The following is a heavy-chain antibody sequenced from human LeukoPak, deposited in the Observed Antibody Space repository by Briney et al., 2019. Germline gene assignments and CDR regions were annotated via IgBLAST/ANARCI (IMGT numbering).Heavy chain of an antibody. V-gene: IGHV4-34*01. CDR1: GGSFNDYY. D-gene: IGHD2-15*01. J-gene: IGHJ4*02. Sequence: SETLSLTCAVYGGSFNDYYWSWIRQPPGKGLEWIGEINHSGSTNYNPSLKSRVTISVDRSKNQFSLKLSSVTAADTAVYYCASFYCSGGSCYPYYFDYWGQGTLVTVSS. CDR3: ASFYCSGGSCYPYYFDY. CDR2: INHSGST.